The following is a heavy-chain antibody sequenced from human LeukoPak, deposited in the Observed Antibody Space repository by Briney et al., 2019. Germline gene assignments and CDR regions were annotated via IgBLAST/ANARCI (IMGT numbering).Heavy chain of an antibody. CDR2: INHSGST. CDR1: GGSFSGYY. V-gene: IGHV4-34*01. J-gene: IGHJ4*02. CDR3: ARRRIAAAGIWYFDY. Sequence: SETLSLTRAVYGGSFSGYYWSWIRQPPGKGLEWIGEINHSGSTNYNPSLKSRVTISVDASKNQFSLKLSSVTAADTAVYYCARRRIAAAGIWYFDYWGQGTLVTVSS. D-gene: IGHD6-13*01.